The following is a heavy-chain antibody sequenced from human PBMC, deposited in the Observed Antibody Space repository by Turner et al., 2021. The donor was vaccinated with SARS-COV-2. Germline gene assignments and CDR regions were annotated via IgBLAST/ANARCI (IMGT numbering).Heavy chain of an antibody. CDR3: AKRGSCSNNKCYLDY. D-gene: IGHD2-2*01. Sequence: VQLVASGGGLVQPGMFLRPSSAASGSRVRTYGMHWVRQAQGKGVGWVALIGFDGSNKVYADSVKGQFTICRDNSKNTLYLQMNSLRAEDTAVYYCAKRGSCSNNKCYLDYWGQGILVTVSS. J-gene: IGHJ4*02. CDR2: IGFDGSNK. CDR1: GSRVRTYG. V-gene: IGHV3-30*18.